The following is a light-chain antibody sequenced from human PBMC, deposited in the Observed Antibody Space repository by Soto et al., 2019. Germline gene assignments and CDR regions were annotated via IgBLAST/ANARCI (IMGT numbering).Light chain of an antibody. Sequence: QSALTQPSSGSGSPGQSITISCPGNSREIGSYNLVSWYQQHPGKAPKLMIYEVSKRPSGVSNRFSGSKSGNTASLTISGLQAEDEADYYCCSYAGSSTFVFGTGTKVTVL. CDR3: CSYAGSSTFV. CDR1: SREIGSYNL. J-gene: IGLJ1*01. CDR2: EVS. V-gene: IGLV2-23*02.